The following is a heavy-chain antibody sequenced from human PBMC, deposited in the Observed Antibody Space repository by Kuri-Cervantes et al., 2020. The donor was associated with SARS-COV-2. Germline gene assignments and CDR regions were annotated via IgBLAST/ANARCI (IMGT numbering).Heavy chain of an antibody. CDR2: ICHSGST. CDR3: ARISTYYFDY. V-gene: IGHV4-30-2*01. CDR1: GGSIDSNSYS. J-gene: IGHJ4*02. Sequence: LRLSCTVSGGSIDSNSYSWSWIRQPPGKGLEWIGYICHSGSTYYNPSLKSRVTISVDRSKNQFSLKLSSVTAADTAVYYCARISTYYFDYWGQGTLVTVSS.